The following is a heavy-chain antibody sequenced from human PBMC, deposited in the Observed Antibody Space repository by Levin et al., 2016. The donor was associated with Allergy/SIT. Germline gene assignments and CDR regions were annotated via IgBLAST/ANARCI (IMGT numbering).Heavy chain of an antibody. CDR2: ISGGGGTE. Sequence: GESLKISCAASGFTFSSYGMSWVRQAPGKGLEWVSGISGGGGTEWYADSVKGRFTISRDNAKNTLYLQMNSLRGEDTAIYYCAKVKDTVTTLNWFDPWGQGTLVTVSS. CDR3: AKVKDTVTTLNWFDP. D-gene: IGHD4-17*01. CDR1: GFTFSSYG. V-gene: IGHV3-23*01. J-gene: IGHJ5*02.